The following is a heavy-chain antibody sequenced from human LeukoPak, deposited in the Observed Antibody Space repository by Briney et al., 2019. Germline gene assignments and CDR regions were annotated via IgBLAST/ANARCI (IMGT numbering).Heavy chain of an antibody. CDR2: IYYSGST. D-gene: IGHD5-18*01. CDR3: ARLREYSYGYPDAFDI. J-gene: IGHJ3*02. V-gene: IGHV4-59*08. CDR1: GGSISSYY. Sequence: PSETLSLTCTVSGGSISSYYWSWIRQPPGKGLEWIGYIYYSGSTNYNPSLKSRVTISVDTSKNQFSLKLSSVTAADTAVYYCARLREYSYGYPDAFDIWGQGTMVTVSS.